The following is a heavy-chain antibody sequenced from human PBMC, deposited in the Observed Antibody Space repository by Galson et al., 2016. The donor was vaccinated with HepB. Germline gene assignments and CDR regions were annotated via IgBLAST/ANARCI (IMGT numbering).Heavy chain of an antibody. CDR3: AKGRTDIVLVPDNYYYCNGMDV. V-gene: IGHV3-43*01. CDR2: ISWDGGST. D-gene: IGHD2-2*01. Sequence: SLRLSCAASGFTFDDYTMHWVRQAPGKGLEWVSLISWDGGSTYYADSVKGRFTISRDNSKNSLYLQMNSLRTEDTALYYCAKGRTDIVLVPDNYYYCNGMDVWGQGTTVTVSS. CDR1: GFTFDDYT. J-gene: IGHJ6*02.